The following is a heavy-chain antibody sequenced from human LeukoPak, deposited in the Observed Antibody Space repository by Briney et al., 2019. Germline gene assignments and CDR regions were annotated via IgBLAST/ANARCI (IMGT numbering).Heavy chain of an antibody. CDR1: GGSISSYY. J-gene: IGHJ4*02. D-gene: IGHD3-9*01. Sequence: PSETLSLTCTVSGGSISSYYWSWIRQPPGKGLEWIGEISYSGSTNYNPSLKSRTTISVDTSKNQFSLKLSSVTAADTAVYYCASRDYNILTGSNDYWGQGTLVTVSS. V-gene: IGHV4-34*01. CDR2: ISYSGST. CDR3: ASRDYNILTGSNDY.